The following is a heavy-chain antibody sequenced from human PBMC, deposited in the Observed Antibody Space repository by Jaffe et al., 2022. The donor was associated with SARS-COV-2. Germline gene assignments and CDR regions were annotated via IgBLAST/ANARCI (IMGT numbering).Heavy chain of an antibody. Sequence: EVQLVESGGGLVQPGGSLRLSCAASGFTFSSYWMHWVRQAPGKGLVWVSRINSDGSSTSYADSVKGRFTISRDNAKNTLYLQMNSLRAEDTAVYYCARAPELPPYYYYYYMDVWGKGTTVTVSS. J-gene: IGHJ6*03. CDR1: GFTFSSYW. D-gene: IGHD1-26*01. CDR3: ARAPELPPYYYYYYMDV. CDR2: INSDGSST. V-gene: IGHV3-74*01.